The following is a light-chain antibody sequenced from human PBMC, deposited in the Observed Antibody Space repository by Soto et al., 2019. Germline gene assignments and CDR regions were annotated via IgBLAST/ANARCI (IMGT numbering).Light chain of an antibody. V-gene: IGKV4-1*01. CDR1: QSVLYSSNNKNY. CDR3: QQYNNYWT. J-gene: IGKJ1*01. CDR2: WAS. Sequence: DIVVTHSPDSLAVSLGEGSTVDCTSSQSVLYSSNNKNYLAWYQQKPGQPPKLLIYWASTRESGVPDRFSGSGSATEFTLTISSLQPDDFATYYCQQYNNYWTFGQGTKV.